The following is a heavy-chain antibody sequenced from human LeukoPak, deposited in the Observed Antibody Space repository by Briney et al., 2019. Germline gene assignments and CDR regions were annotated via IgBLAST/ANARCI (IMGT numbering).Heavy chain of an antibody. D-gene: IGHD6-19*01. CDR1: GYPFTGFY. J-gene: IGHJ4*02. V-gene: IGHV1-2*02. CDR2: MSPNSGAT. CDR3: ARALFKYSSGWYPLGY. Sequence: ASVNVSCKASGYPFTGFYLHWVRQAPGHGLEYMGWMSPNSGATNYAQKFQGSVTMTRDTSISTAYMELDRLRSDETAVYYCARALFKYSSGWYPLGYWGQGTPVTVSS.